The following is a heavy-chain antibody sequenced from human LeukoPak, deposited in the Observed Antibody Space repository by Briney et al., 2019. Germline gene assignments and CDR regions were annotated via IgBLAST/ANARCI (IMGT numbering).Heavy chain of an antibody. V-gene: IGHV4-34*01. CDR3: AGGRSGNTSMEP. CDR2: INHSGST. J-gene: IGHJ5*02. D-gene: IGHD5-18*01. CDR1: GGSFSGYH. Sequence: SETLSLTCAAYGGSFSGYHWSWIRQPPGKGLEWIGEINHSGSTNYNPSLKSRVTISVDTSKNQFSLKLSSVTAADTAVYYCAGGRSGNTSMEPWGQGTLVTVSS.